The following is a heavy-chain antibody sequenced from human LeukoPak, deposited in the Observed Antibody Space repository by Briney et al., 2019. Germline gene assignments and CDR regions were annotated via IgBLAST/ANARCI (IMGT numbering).Heavy chain of an antibody. Sequence: SETLSLTCTVSGGSISSGFYYWGWIRQPAGKGLEWIGRIYNGGIITYNPSLKSRVTMSIDTSNNQFSLKLSSVTAADTAVYYCAKGYGSGKYYYMDVWGKGTTVTISS. CDR3: AKGYGSGKYYYMDV. V-gene: IGHV4-61*10. J-gene: IGHJ6*03. D-gene: IGHD3-10*01. CDR1: GGSISSGFYY. CDR2: IYNGGII.